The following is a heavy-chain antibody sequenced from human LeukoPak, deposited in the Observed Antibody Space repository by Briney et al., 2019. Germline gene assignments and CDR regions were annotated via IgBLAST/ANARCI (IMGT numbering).Heavy chain of an antibody. CDR3: ARNWFDP. CDR1: GFTVSSDY. V-gene: IGHV3-53*05. CDR2: IYSGGST. J-gene: IGHJ5*02. Sequence: PEGSLRLSCAASGFTVSSDYMSWVRQAPGKGLEWVSVIYSGGSTYYADSVKGRFTISRDKSKNTVYLQMNSLRFEDTAMYYCARNWFDPWGQGTLVTVSS.